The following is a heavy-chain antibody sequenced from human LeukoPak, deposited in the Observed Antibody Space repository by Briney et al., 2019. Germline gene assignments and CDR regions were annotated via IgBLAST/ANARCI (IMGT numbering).Heavy chain of an antibody. Sequence: SEILSLTCTVSGGSISSSSYYWGWIRQPPGKGLEWIGSIYYSGSTYYNPSLKSRVTISVDTSKNQFSLKLSSVTAADTAVYYCARHPTYYYESSGYLYYFDYWGQGTLVTVSS. CDR1: GGSISSSSYY. J-gene: IGHJ4*02. D-gene: IGHD3-22*01. CDR3: ARHPTYYYESSGYLYYFDY. CDR2: IYYSGST. V-gene: IGHV4-39*01.